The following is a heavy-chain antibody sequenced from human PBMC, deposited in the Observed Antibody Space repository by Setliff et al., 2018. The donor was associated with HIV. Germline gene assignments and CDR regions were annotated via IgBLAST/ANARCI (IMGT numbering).Heavy chain of an antibody. CDR3: ASLYCSSTSCYDAFDI. D-gene: IGHD2-2*01. J-gene: IGHJ3*02. Sequence: PSETLSLTCTVSGDSISSGSYYWSWVRQPAGKGLEWIGRIYSSGSSNYNPSVKSRVTMSINTSKNQFSLKLSSVTAADTAVYYCASLYCSSTSCYDAFDIWGQGTMVTGSS. CDR1: GDSISSGSYY. CDR2: IYSSGSS. V-gene: IGHV4-61*02.